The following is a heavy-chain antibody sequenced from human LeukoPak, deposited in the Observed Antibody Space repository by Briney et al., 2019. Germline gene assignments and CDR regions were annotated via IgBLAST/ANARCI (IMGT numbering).Heavy chain of an antibody. D-gene: IGHD4-17*01. V-gene: IGHV3-23*01. CDR3: AKGRGTTVTAAANY. J-gene: IGHJ4*02. Sequence: GGSLRLSCAASGFTFSNYSMSWVRQAPGKGLEWVSTISGTGGTTYYADSVKGRFAISRDNSKNTLFLQFNSLRADDTAVYYCAKGRGTTVTAAANYWGQGTLVTVSS. CDR2: ISGTGGTT. CDR1: GFTFSNYS.